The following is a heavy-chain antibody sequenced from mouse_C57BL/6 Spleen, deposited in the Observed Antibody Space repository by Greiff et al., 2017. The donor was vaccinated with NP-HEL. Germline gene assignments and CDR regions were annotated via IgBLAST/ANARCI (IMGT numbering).Heavy chain of an antibody. CDR3: AREDYGSSRFAY. D-gene: IGHD1-1*01. J-gene: IGHJ3*01. Sequence: VQLQQSGPELVKPGASVKIPCKASGYTFTDYNMDWVKQSHGKSLEWIGDINPNNGGTIYNQKFKGKATLTVDKSSSTAYMELRSLTSEDTAVYYCAREDYGSSRFAYWGQGTLVTVSA. CDR2: INPNNGGT. CDR1: GYTFTDYN. V-gene: IGHV1-18*01.